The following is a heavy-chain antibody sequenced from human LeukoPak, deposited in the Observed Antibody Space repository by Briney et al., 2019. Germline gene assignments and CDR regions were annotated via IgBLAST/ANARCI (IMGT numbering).Heavy chain of an antibody. J-gene: IGHJ4*02. CDR2: ISFDGSYK. V-gene: IGHV3-30*18. D-gene: IGHD3-9*01. CDR1: GFTFQTFG. Sequence: GGSLRLSCAVSGFTFQTFGMHWVRQTPGKGLEWVALISFDGSYKYYTDSVKGRFTISRDNSKNTLYLQMNSLRPEDTAVYYCAKDPRTLLRYFDSHFDYWGQGTLVTVSS. CDR3: AKDPRTLLRYFDSHFDY.